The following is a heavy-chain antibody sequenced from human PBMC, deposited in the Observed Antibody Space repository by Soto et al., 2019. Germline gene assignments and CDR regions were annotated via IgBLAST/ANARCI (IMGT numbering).Heavy chain of an antibody. D-gene: IGHD6-6*01. Sequence: EMQLVESGGGLVQPGGSPRLSCAASGFSFVTFWMAWVRQAPGKGLEWVANINQDETEKHYVDSVKGRFTISRDNAKSSLYLQMNNLRVEDTAVYYCVSSNIVGRPGGGQGTMVTVSS. V-gene: IGHV3-7*01. J-gene: IGHJ3*01. CDR1: GFSFVTFW. CDR3: VSSNIVGRPG. CDR2: INQDETEK.